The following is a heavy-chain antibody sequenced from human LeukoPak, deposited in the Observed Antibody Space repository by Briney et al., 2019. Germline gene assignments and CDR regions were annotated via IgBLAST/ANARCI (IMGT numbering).Heavy chain of an antibody. CDR3: ARSIPPDF. Sequence: LAGGPLRLSCVPSGFPFTTYALNWFRQPPGKGLEWVAGITRRGRTYDAVSVKGRFTISRDSSKNTLYLQMASLRADDTALYYCARSIPPDFWGQGTLVTVSS. V-gene: IGHV3-23*01. CDR2: ITRRGRT. CDR1: GFPFTTYA. D-gene: IGHD1-26*01. J-gene: IGHJ4*02.